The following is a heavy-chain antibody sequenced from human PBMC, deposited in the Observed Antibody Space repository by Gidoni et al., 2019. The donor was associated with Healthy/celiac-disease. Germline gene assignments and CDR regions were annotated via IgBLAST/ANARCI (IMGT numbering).Heavy chain of an antibody. CDR1: GGSVNSGSYY. D-gene: IGHD2-21*01. V-gene: IGHV4-61*01. J-gene: IGHJ4*02. CDR2: IYYSGST. Sequence: QVQLQESGPGLVKPSETLSLTCTVSGGSVNSGSYYWSWIRQPPGKGLEWIGYIYYSGSTNYNPSLKSRVTMSVDTSKNQFSLKLSSVTAADTAVYYCARERTILFDYWGQGTLVTVSS. CDR3: ARERTILFDY.